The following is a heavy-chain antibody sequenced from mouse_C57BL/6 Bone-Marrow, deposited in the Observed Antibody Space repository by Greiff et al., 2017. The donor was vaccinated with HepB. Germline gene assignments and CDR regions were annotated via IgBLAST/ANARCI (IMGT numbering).Heavy chain of an antibody. CDR2: ISSGGSYT. V-gene: IGHV5-6*01. Sequence: EVKVVESGGDLVKPGGSLKLSCAASGFTFSSYGMSWVRQTPDKRLEWVATISSGGSYTYYPDSVKGRFTISRDNAKNTLYLQMSSLKSEDTAMYYCARHGATVPADWGQGTTLTVSS. CDR3: ARHGATVPAD. D-gene: IGHD1-1*01. CDR1: GFTFSSYG. J-gene: IGHJ2*01.